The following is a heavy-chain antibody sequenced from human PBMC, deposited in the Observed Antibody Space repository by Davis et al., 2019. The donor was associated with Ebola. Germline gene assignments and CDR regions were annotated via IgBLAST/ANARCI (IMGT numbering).Heavy chain of an antibody. CDR1: GFTFSSYG. Sequence: PGGSLRLSCAASGFTFSSYGMHWVRQAPGKGLEWVAVIWYDGSNKYYADSVKGRFTISRDNSKNTLYLQMNSLRAEDTAVYYCARDTPYYYDSSGYLDAFDIWGQGTMVTVSS. J-gene: IGHJ3*02. V-gene: IGHV3-30*19. D-gene: IGHD3-22*01. CDR2: IWYDGSNK. CDR3: ARDTPYYYDSSGYLDAFDI.